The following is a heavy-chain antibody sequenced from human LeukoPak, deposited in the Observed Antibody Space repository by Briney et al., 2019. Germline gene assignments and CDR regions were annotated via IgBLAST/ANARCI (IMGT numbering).Heavy chain of an antibody. CDR2: ISGNGDNT. CDR1: GFTFSAYG. V-gene: IGHV3-23*01. J-gene: IGHJ4*02. D-gene: IGHD3-10*01. Sequence: GGSLRLSCAASGFTFSAYGMSWVRQAPGKGLEWVSGISGNGDNTYYADSVKGRFTISRDNSKNTLYLQMNSLRAEDTAVYYCANGPTLFRGVTHPEFDYWGQGTLVTVSS. CDR3: ANGPTLFRGVTHPEFDY.